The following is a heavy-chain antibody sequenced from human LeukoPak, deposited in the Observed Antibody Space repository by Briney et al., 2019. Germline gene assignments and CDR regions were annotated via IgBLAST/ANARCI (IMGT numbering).Heavy chain of an antibody. V-gene: IGHV4-59*01. J-gene: IGHJ4*02. CDR1: GGSISSYY. D-gene: IGHD3-22*01. CDR3: ARESGSSGYLAFDY. Sequence: SETLSLTCTVSGGSISSYYWSWIRQPPGKGLEWIGYIHYSGSTNYNPSLKSRVSISVDTSKNQFSLKLSSVTAADTAVYFCARESGSSGYLAFDYWGQGTLVTVSS. CDR2: IHYSGST.